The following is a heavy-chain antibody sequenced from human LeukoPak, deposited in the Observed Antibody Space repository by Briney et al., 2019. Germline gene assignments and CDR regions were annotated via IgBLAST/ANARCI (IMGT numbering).Heavy chain of an antibody. Sequence: SETLSLTCTVSGGSVSSVNHYWTWIRQPPGKGLEWIAYIYYNGNTNYNPSLKSRVTISVDTSKNQFSLKLNSVTAADTAVYYCVRVAYRGELLEYWGQGTLVTVSS. V-gene: IGHV4-61*01. J-gene: IGHJ4*02. CDR2: IYYNGNT. CDR1: GGSVSSVNHY. CDR3: VRVAYRGELLEY. D-gene: IGHD4-23*01.